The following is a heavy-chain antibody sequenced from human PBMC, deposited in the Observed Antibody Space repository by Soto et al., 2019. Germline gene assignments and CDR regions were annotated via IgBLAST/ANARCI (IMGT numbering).Heavy chain of an antibody. CDR1: GFTFISYG. CDR3: ARGSQDYYGMDV. J-gene: IGHJ6*02. CDR2: IWYDGSNK. Sequence: PGWSLRLSCAASGFTFISYGMHWVRQAPGKGLEWVAVIWYDGSNKYYADSVKGRFTISRDNSKNTLYLQMNSLRAEDTAVYYCARGSQDYYGMDVWGQGTTVTVSS. D-gene: IGHD6-19*01. V-gene: IGHV3-33*01.